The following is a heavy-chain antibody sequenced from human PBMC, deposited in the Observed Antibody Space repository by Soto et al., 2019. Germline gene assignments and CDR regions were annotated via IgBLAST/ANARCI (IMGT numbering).Heavy chain of an antibody. J-gene: IGHJ4*02. Sequence: ASVKVSCKVSGYTLTELSMHWVRQAPGKGLEWMGGFDPEDGETIYAQKFQGRVTMTEDTSTDTAYMELSSLRSEDTAVYYCATGCSGGSCPGGWGQGTLVTVSS. CDR3: ATGCSGGSCPGG. CDR2: FDPEDGET. D-gene: IGHD2-15*01. CDR1: GYTLTELS. V-gene: IGHV1-24*01.